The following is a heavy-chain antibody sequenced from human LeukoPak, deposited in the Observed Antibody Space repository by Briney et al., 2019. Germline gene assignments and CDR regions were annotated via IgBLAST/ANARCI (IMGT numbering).Heavy chain of an antibody. D-gene: IGHD3-22*01. J-gene: IGHJ4*02. CDR1: GGSISSYY. CDR2: IYYSGST. Sequence: SENLSHTCTVSGGSISSYYWSWIRHPPGQGLEWFGYIYYSGSTNYNPSLKSRVTISVDTSKNQFSLKLSSVTAADTAVYYCAREDGYYYDSSGYYLLWGQGTLVTVSS. CDR3: AREDGYYYDSSGYYLL. V-gene: IGHV4-59*12.